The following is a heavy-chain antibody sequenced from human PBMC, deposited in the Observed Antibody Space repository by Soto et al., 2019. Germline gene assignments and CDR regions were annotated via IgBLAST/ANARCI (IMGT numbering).Heavy chain of an antibody. CDR1: GGTFSSLG. V-gene: IGHV1-69*01. D-gene: IGHD5-12*01. Sequence: QVQLVQSGAEVKRPGSSVKVSCEASGGTFSSLGFTWVRQAPGQGLEWMGGILPISGRTTSAPKFLGRVTITSDESTRTTYMELTALTSDDTAIYYCATRGTQGRWLEFADYWGQGTLVTVSS. CDR3: ATRGTQGRWLEFADY. CDR2: ILPISGRT. J-gene: IGHJ4*02.